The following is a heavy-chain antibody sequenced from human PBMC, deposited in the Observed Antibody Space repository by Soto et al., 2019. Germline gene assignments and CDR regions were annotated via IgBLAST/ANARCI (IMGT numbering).Heavy chain of an antibody. J-gene: IGHJ4*02. CDR2: IWYDGSNK. D-gene: IGHD3-9*01. V-gene: IGHV3-33*01. CDR3: ASGYDILTGYYMDEYYFDY. Sequence: GGSLRLSCAASGFTFSSYGMHWVRQAPGKGLEWVAVIWYDGSNKYYADSVKGRFTISRDNSKNTLYLQMNSLRAEDTAVYYCASGYDILTGYYMDEYYFDYWGQGTLVTVSS. CDR1: GFTFSSYG.